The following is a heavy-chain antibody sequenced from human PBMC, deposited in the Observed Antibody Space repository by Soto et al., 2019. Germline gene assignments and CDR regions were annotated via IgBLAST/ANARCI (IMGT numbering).Heavy chain of an antibody. CDR1: GGSISGYY. CDR2: FYYSGST. J-gene: IGHJ5*02. Sequence: SETLSLTCTVSGGSISGYYWSWIRQPPGKGLEWIGYFYYSGSTDSNPSLKSRVTISVDTSKNQFSLKLSSVTAADTAVYYCAKLPWAEYGGIFYPWGQGTLVTVSS. V-gene: IGHV4-59*08. CDR3: AKLPWAEYGGIFYP. D-gene: IGHD2-15*01.